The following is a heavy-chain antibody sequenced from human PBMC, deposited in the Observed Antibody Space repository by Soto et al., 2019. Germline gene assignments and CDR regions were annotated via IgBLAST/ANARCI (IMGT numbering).Heavy chain of an antibody. CDR2: IVVGSGNT. J-gene: IGHJ6*03. CDR3: AAVKVLEWPDYYYYMDG. V-gene: IGHV1-58*02. CDR1: GFTFTRSA. D-gene: IGHD3-3*01. Sequence: SVKVSCKASGFTFTRSAMQWVRQARGQRLEWIGWIVVGSGNTNYAQKFQERVTITRDMSTSTAYMELSSLRSEDTAVYYCAAVKVLEWPDYYYYMDGWGKGTTVTVS.